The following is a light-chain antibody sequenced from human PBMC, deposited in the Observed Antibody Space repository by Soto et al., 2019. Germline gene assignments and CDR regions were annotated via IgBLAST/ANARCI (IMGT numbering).Light chain of an antibody. V-gene: IGLV2-14*01. CDR1: TSDVGGYTY. Sequence: QSALTQPASVSGSPGQSITISCTGTTSDVGGYTYVSWYQQHPGKVPKLIIYEIRNRPSGVSDRFSGSKSGNTASLTISGLQGEDEADYYCSSYTTGNTLVFGGGTKVTVL. CDR2: EIR. CDR3: SSYTTGNTLV. J-gene: IGLJ2*01.